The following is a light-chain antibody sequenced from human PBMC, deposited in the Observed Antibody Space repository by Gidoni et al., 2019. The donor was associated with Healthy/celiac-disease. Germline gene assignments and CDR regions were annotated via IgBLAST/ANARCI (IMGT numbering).Light chain of an antibody. J-gene: IGKJ2*01. CDR1: QSVSSSY. V-gene: IGKV3-20*01. CDR3: QQYGSSPT. Sequence: EIVLTQSPGTLSLSPGERATLSCRASQSVSSSYLAWYQQKPGQAPRLLIYGASSRATGIPDRFSGSWSGTDFTLTISRLEPEDFAVYYCQQYGSSPTFGQGTQLEIK. CDR2: GAS.